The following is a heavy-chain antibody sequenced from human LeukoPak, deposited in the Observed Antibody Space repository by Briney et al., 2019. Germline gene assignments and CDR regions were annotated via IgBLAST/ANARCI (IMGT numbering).Heavy chain of an antibody. V-gene: IGHV1-18*01. CDR1: CYTFTRYW. D-gene: IGHD2-2*01. CDR2: CSAYNGNT. CDR3: ARMRPVVVPAATPPGNWFDP. J-gene: IGHJ5*02. Sequence: ASGKVSCKASCYTFTRYWISWVRHAPGQGLESVGGCSAYNGNTNYAQKLQGRVTMTTDTSTSTAYMELRSLRSDDTAVYYCARMRPVVVPAATPPGNWFDPWGQGTLVTVSS.